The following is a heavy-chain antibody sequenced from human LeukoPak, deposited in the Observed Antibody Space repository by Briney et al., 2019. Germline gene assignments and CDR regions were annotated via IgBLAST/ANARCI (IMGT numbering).Heavy chain of an antibody. CDR2: ISGSGGST. V-gene: IGHV3-23*01. J-gene: IGHJ4*02. Sequence: GGSLRLSCAASGFTFSSYAMSWVRQAPGKGLEWVSAISGSGGSTYYADSVKGRFTISRDNSKNTLYLQMNSLRAEDTAVYYCATSLWFGGRLNDYWGQGTLVTVSS. D-gene: IGHD3-10*01. CDR3: ATSLWFGGRLNDY. CDR1: GFTFSSYA.